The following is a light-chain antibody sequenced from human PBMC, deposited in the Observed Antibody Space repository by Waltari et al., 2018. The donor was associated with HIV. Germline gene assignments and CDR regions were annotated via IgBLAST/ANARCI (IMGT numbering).Light chain of an antibody. CDR2: RNN. CDR3: VTWADRSSGPVV. J-gene: IGLJ2*01. Sequence: QSVLTQPPSASGTPGQRITISCSGSSSKIGSSYVHWYQHLPGTAPKLLIYRNNQLAAGVPERFSGSKSGTSASLAISGLRSEDEADYYCVTWADRSSGPVVFGGGTKVTVL. CDR1: SSKIGSSY. V-gene: IGLV1-47*01.